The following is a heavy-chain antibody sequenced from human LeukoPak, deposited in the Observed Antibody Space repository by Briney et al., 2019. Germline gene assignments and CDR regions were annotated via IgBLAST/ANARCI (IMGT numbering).Heavy chain of an antibody. V-gene: IGHV3-23*01. J-gene: IGHJ4*02. CDR1: GFTFSSYA. Sequence: PGGSLRLSCAASGFTFSSYAMSWVRQSPGKGLEWVSAISGSGGSTYYADSVKGRFTISRDNSKNTLYLQMSSLRAEDTAVYYCANHDYGDYEGFDYWGQGTLVTLSS. CDR2: ISGSGGST. CDR3: ANHDYGDYEGFDY. D-gene: IGHD4-17*01.